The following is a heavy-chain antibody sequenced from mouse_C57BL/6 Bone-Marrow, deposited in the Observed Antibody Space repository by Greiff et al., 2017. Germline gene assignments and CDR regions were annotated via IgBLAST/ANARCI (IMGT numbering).Heavy chain of an antibody. D-gene: IGHD4-1*01. CDR3: ARSWDLYWYFDV. CDR1: GYTFTDYY. J-gene: IGHJ1*03. Sequence: VQLQQSGAELVRPGASVKLSCKASGYTFTDYYINWVKQRPGQGLEWIARIYPGSGNTYYNEKFKGKATLTAEKSSSTAYMQLSSLTSEDSAVYFCARSWDLYWYFDVWGTGTTVTVSS. V-gene: IGHV1-76*01. CDR2: IYPGSGNT.